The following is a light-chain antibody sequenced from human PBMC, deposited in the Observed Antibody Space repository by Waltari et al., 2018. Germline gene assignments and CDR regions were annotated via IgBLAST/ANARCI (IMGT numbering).Light chain of an antibody. Sequence: QSVLTQPPSVSAAPGQKVTISCSGSRSNIGNNYLSWYQQPPGTAPKLLIYDNNKGPSGIPDRFSGSKSGTSATLGITGLQTGDEADYYCGTWDSSLSAVVFGGGTKLTVL. V-gene: IGLV1-51*01. CDR2: DNN. J-gene: IGLJ2*01. CDR3: GTWDSSLSAVV. CDR1: RSNIGNNY.